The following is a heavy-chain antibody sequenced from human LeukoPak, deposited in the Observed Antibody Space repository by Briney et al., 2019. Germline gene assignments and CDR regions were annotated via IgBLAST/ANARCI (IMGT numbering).Heavy chain of an antibody. V-gene: IGHV4-30-4*08. CDR2: IYYSGST. J-gene: IGHJ4*02. Sequence: PSETLSLTCTVSGGSISSGDYYWSWIRQPPGKGLEWIGYIYYSGSTYYNPSLKSRVTISVDTSKNQFSLKLSSVTAADTAVYYCASSGTHYDFWSGFDYWGQGTLVTVSS. D-gene: IGHD3-3*01. CDR1: GGSISSGDYY. CDR3: ASSGTHYDFWSGFDY.